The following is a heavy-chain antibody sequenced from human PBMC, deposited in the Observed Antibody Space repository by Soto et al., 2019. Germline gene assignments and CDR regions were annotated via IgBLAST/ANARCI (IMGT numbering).Heavy chain of an antibody. CDR1: GYSFTTNW. Sequence: GESLKISCKGSGYSFTTNWIGWVRQMPGKGLEWMGIIYPGDSDTRYSPSFQGQVTISADKSISTAYLQWSSLKASDTAMYYCARVRDGYKYYYYYGMDVWGQGTTDPVSS. D-gene: IGHD5-12*01. CDR2: IYPGDSDT. CDR3: ARVRDGYKYYYYYGMDV. V-gene: IGHV5-51*01. J-gene: IGHJ6*02.